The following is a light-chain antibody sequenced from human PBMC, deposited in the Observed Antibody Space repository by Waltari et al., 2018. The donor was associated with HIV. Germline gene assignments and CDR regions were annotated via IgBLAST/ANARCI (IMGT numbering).Light chain of an antibody. V-gene: IGLV2-11*01. CDR2: DVN. J-gene: IGLJ2*01. CDR1: NNDVGGYYY. Sequence: PRSVSGSPGQSVTISCTGTNNDVGGYYYVSWYQHRPGEAPRLMIYDVNKRPSGVPDRFSGSKSGNTASLTISGLQADDEAQYYCCSYAGSNTPVFFGGGSQLTVL. CDR3: CSYAGSNTPVF.